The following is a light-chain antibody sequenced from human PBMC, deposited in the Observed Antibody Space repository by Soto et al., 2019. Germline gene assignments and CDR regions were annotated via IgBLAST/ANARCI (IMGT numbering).Light chain of an antibody. CDR1: SSDVGGYNY. CDR3: TSHTSSSTLV. Sequence: QSALTQPASVSGSPGQSITISCTGTSSDVGGYNYVSWYQQHPGKVPKLMISDVSNRPSGVSNRFSGSKSGNTASLTISGLQAEDEADYYCTSHTSSSTLVFGGGTKLTVL. CDR2: DVS. J-gene: IGLJ2*01. V-gene: IGLV2-14*01.